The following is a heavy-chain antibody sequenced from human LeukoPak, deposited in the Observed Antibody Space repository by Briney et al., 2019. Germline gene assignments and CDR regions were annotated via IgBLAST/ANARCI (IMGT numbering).Heavy chain of an antibody. V-gene: IGHV3-48*03. CDR1: GFTFGSFE. Sequence: GGSLRLSCAASGFTFGSFEMSWVRQAPGKGLEWVSYISSSGTTILYADFVEGRFTISRDTAKNSLYLQMSSLRAEDTAVYYCARDPPESSSSIDAFDLWGQGTLVTVSS. J-gene: IGHJ3*01. D-gene: IGHD6-6*01. CDR2: ISSSGTTI. CDR3: ARDPPESSSSIDAFDL.